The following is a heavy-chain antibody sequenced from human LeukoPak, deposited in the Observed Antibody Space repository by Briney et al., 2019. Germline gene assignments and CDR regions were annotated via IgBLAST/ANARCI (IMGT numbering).Heavy chain of an antibody. Sequence: GGSLRLSCAAAGFTLSSYAMSWVRQGPGKGLEWVSAISVSGNTYHADSVKGRFTISRDSSKNTPYLQMNSLRAEDAAVYYCAKAPVTTCSGAYCYPFDYWGQGTLVTVSS. CDR2: ISVSGNT. CDR3: AKAPVTTCSGAYCYPFDY. J-gene: IGHJ4*02. V-gene: IGHV3-23*01. D-gene: IGHD2-15*01. CDR1: GFTLSSYA.